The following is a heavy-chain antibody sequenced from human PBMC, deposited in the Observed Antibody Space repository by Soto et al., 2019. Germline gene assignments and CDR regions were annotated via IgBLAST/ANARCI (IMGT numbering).Heavy chain of an antibody. CDR3: TRAVSLGCDEVGLRRYYGMDV. CDR1: GGTFSSYT. V-gene: IGHV1-69*02. J-gene: IGHJ6*02. CDR2: IIPILGIA. D-gene: IGHD2-15*01. Sequence: QVQLVQSGAEVKKPGSSVKVSCKASGGTFSSYTISWVRQAPGQGLEWMGRIIPILGIANYAQKFRGRVTMTADKSTNKAYMELSSLRSEETAVYYCTRAVSLGCDEVGLRRYYGMDVWGQGTTVTVSS.